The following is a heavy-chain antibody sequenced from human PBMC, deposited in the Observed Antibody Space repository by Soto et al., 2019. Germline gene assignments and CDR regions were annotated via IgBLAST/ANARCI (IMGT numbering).Heavy chain of an antibody. CDR1: GFTFDDYA. CDR3: AKDVSASGSFFDY. CDR2: ISWNSGSV. J-gene: IGHJ4*02. D-gene: IGHD3-10*01. Sequence: GGSLRLSCAASGFTFDDYAMHWVRQAPGKGLEWVSGISWNSGSVGYADSVKGRFTISRDNAKNSLYLQMNGLRPQDTALYYCAKDVSASGSFFDYWGQRTPVTVSS. V-gene: IGHV3-9*01.